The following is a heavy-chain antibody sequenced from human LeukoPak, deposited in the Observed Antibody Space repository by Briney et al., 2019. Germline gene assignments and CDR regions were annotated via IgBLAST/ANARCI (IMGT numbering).Heavy chain of an antibody. CDR2: ISGSGGST. CDR3: ARALNGFDI. CDR1: GFTFSSYG. V-gene: IGHV3-23*01. Sequence: GGSLRLSCAASGFTFSSYGMHWVRQAPGKGLEWVSAISGSGGSTYYADSVKGRFTISRDNSKNTLYLQMNSLRAEDTAVYYCARALNGFDIWGPGTLVTVSS. J-gene: IGHJ3*02.